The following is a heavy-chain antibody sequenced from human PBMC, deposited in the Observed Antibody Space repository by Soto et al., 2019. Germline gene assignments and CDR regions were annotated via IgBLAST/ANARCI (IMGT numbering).Heavy chain of an antibody. D-gene: IGHD6-19*01. CDR3: AKSGSRGWYGWFDP. Sequence: QITLKESGPTLVKPTQTLTLTCIFSGFSLRTSGVGVGWIRQPPGKALEWLGFIYWNDDKRYSPSLKSRLTLTNDTSKNQVVLTMTNMDPVDTATYYCAKSGSRGWYGWFDPWGQGTLVTVSS. CDR1: GFSLRTSGVG. CDR2: IYWNDDK. J-gene: IGHJ5*02. V-gene: IGHV2-5*01.